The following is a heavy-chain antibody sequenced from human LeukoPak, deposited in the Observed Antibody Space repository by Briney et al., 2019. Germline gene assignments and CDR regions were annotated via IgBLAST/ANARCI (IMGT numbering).Heavy chain of an antibody. J-gene: IGHJ4*02. D-gene: IGHD3-22*01. CDR2: ISGSSSII. CDR3: TRGSSYSSGV. CDR1: GFTLSTYR. Sequence: PGGSLTVSCAAPGFTLSTYRMNGVRQAPGKGLEWISHISGSSSIIYYADSVKGRFTISRDNAKNALYLQMNSLRAEDTAVYYCTRGSSYSSGVWGQGAQVTVSS. V-gene: IGHV3-48*01.